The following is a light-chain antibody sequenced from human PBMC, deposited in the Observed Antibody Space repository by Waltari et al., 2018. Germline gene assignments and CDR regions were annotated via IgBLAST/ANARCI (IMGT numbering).Light chain of an antibody. CDR2: GAS. CDR1: ESVSSN. V-gene: IGKV3-15*01. J-gene: IGKJ1*01. CDR3: QQYDNWRT. Sequence: EIVMTQSPAILSVSPGERVPLSCRASESVSSNLAWYQQKPGQAPRLLIYGASTRATGIPDRFGGSGSGTVFTVTITSLQSEDVAVYYCQQYDNWRTFGQGTKVEI.